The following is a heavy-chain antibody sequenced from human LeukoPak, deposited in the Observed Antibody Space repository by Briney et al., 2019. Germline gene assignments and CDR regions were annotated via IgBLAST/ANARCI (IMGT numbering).Heavy chain of an antibody. CDR2: IYYSGST. J-gene: IGHJ4*02. V-gene: IGHV4-31*03. D-gene: IGHD3-9*01. CDR3: ARTAIHRYFDWLPRPYYFDY. CDR1: GGSISSGVYY. Sequence: SETLSLTCTVSGGSISSGVYYWSWVRQHPGQGLEWIGYIYYSGSTYYNPSLKSRVTISVDTSKNQFSLKLSSVTAADTAVYYCARTAIHRYFDWLPRPYYFDYWGQGTLVTVSS.